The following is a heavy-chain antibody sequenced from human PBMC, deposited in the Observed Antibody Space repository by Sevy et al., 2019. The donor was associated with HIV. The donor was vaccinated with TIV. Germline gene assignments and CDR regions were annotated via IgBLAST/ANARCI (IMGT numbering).Heavy chain of an antibody. J-gene: IGHJ4*02. D-gene: IGHD6-19*01. CDR2: IKPDGSAK. V-gene: IGHV3-7*01. CDR1: GCTFRTYW. Sequence: GGSLRLSCAASGCTFRTYWMSWVRQAPGKGLEWVANIKPDGSAKNYMDSVKGRFTISRDNAKNSLYLHVSSLRAEDTAVYYCARLSSPMPDSGWYDFFDHWGQGTLVTVSS. CDR3: ARLSSPMPDSGWYDFFDH.